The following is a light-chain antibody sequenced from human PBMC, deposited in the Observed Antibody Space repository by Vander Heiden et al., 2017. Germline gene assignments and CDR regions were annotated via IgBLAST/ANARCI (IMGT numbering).Light chain of an antibody. CDR1: QSVSSW. Sequence: DIQMTQSPSTLSASVGDRVTVTCRASQSVSSWLAWYLQKPGKAPNLLIYKASSLESEVPSRFSGSGSGTEFTLTISSLQPDDFGTYYCQQYNRYPITFGQGTRLEIK. CDR2: KAS. CDR3: QQYNRYPIT. J-gene: IGKJ5*01. V-gene: IGKV1-5*03.